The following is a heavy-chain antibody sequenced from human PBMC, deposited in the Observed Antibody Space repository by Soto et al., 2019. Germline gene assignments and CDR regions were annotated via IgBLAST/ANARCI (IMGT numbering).Heavy chain of an antibody. CDR2: ISSSSSTI. CDR1: GFTFSSYS. CDR3: ARDVATPIIAVAAPYYYGMDV. D-gene: IGHD6-19*01. V-gene: IGHV3-48*02. Sequence: GGSLRLSCAASGFTFSSYSMNWVRQAPGKGLEWVSYISSSSSTIYYADSVKGRFTISRDNAKNSLYLQMNSLRDEDTAVYYCARDVATPIIAVAAPYYYGMDVWGQGTTVTSP. J-gene: IGHJ6*02.